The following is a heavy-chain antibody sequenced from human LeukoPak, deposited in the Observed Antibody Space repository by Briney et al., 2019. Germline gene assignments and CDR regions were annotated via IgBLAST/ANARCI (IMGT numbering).Heavy chain of an antibody. CDR1: GYTFTGYY. CDR3: ARHSSSAFDI. J-gene: IGHJ3*02. D-gene: IGHD6-6*01. V-gene: IGHV1-8*03. Sequence: ASVKVSCKASGYTFTGYYMHWVRQAPGQGLEWMGWINPNSGNTGYAQKFQGRVAITRNTSISTAYMELSSLRSEDTAVYYCARHSSSAFDIWGQGTMVTVSS. CDR2: INPNSGNT.